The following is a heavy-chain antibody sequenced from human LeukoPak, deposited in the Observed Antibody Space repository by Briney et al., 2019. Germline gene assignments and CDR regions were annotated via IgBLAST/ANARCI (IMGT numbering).Heavy chain of an antibody. CDR1: GGSISPYH. Sequence: SETLSLTCTVSGGSISPYHWSWIRQPAEKGLEWIGRIYPSGSTNYNLSLKDRVTISIDRSKNQFSLKPSSVTAADTALYYCARDQKVPNNNFRYYYYMDVWGKGTTVTVSS. D-gene: IGHD4-11*01. CDR2: IYPSGST. J-gene: IGHJ6*03. CDR3: ARDQKVPNNNFRYYYYMDV. V-gene: IGHV4-4*07.